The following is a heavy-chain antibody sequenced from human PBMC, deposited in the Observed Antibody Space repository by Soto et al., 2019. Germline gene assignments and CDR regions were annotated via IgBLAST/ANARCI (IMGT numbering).Heavy chain of an antibody. V-gene: IGHV3-49*03. CDR1: GFTFGDYA. CDR2: IRSKAYGGTT. Sequence: PGGSLRLSCTASGFTFGDYAMSWFRQAPGKGLEWVGFIRSKAYGGTTEYAASVKGRFTISRDDSKSIAYLQMNSLKTEDTAVYYCTRDAGYCSSTSCYSYYGMDVWGQGTTVTVS. J-gene: IGHJ6*02. CDR3: TRDAGYCSSTSCYSYYGMDV. D-gene: IGHD2-2*01.